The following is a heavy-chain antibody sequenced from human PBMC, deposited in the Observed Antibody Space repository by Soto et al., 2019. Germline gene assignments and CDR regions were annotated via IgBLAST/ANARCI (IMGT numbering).Heavy chain of an antibody. V-gene: IGHV3-21*01. Sequence: GGSLRLSCAASGFTFSSYSMNWVRQAPGKGLEWVSSISSSSSYIYYADSVKGRFTISRDNAKNSLYLQMNSLRAEDTAVYYCARGQSGYYIHYGMDVWGQGTTVTVSS. J-gene: IGHJ6*02. CDR2: ISSSSSYI. D-gene: IGHD3-3*01. CDR3: ARGQSGYYIHYGMDV. CDR1: GFTFSSYS.